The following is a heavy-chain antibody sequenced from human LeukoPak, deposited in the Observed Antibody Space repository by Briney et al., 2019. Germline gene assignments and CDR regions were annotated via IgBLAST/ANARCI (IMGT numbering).Heavy chain of an antibody. D-gene: IGHD3-22*01. CDR1: GFTFSNYG. CDR3: ARDLEDSSPFGAFDM. V-gene: IGHV3-33*01. J-gene: IGHJ3*02. CDR2: IWFDGIRK. Sequence: GGSLRLSCAASGFTFSNYGMHWVRQVPGKGLEWVAAIWFDGIRKYYADSVKGRLTISRDNSKNTLYLQMNSLSAEDTAVYYCARDLEDSSPFGAFDMWGQGTMVTVSS.